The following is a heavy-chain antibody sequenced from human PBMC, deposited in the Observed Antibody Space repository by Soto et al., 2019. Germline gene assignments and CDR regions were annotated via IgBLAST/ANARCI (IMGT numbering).Heavy chain of an antibody. Sequence: QVQLQESGPGLVKPSQTLSLTCTVSGGSISSGGYYWSWIRQHPGKGLEWIGYIYYSGSTYYNPSLKSRVTISVDTSKNQFSLKLSSVTAADTAVSYCAISTRDSDYGDYVARWGQGTLVTVSA. V-gene: IGHV4-31*03. CDR1: GGSISSGGYY. CDR2: IYYSGST. J-gene: IGHJ4*02. D-gene: IGHD4-17*01. CDR3: AISTRDSDYGDYVAR.